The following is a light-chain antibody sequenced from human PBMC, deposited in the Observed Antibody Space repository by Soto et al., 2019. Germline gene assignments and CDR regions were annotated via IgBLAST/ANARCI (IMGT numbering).Light chain of an antibody. J-gene: IGLJ3*02. CDR3: YTYAGTRGV. Sequence: QSVLTQPASVSGSPGQSIIISCTGTSSDVGSYNFVSWYQQHPGKAPKLMIYEVRKRPSGVSHRFSGSKSGNTASLTISGLQPEDEAASHSYTYAGTRGVFRRGTKVPVL. V-gene: IGLV2-23*02. CDR1: SSDVGSYNF. CDR2: EVR.